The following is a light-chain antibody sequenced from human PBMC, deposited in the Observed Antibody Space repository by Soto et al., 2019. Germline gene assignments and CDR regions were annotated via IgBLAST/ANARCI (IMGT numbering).Light chain of an antibody. CDR1: QSVSSN. Sequence: EIVMTQSPATLSVSPGERATLSCRASQSVSSNLAWYQQKPGQAPRLLIYGASTRATGIPARFSGSGSGTEFTLTISSLQSEDFAVYYCQLYGKSPPMYTFGQGTKVDTK. CDR3: QLYGKSPPMYT. V-gene: IGKV3-15*01. J-gene: IGKJ2*01. CDR2: GAS.